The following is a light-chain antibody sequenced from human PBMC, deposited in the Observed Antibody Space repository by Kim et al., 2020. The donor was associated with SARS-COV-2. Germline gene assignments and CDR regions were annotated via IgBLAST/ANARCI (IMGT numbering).Light chain of an antibody. J-gene: IGLJ3*02. V-gene: IGLV3-25*03. CDR1: ALAKQY. Sequence: PGQTARITCAGDALAKQYAFWFQQKPGQAPVLVIYNDSDRPSGIHERFSGSSSGTTVTLTISGVQAEDEADYYCQSADSIGTYWVFGGGTQLTVL. CDR2: NDS. CDR3: QSADSIGTYWV.